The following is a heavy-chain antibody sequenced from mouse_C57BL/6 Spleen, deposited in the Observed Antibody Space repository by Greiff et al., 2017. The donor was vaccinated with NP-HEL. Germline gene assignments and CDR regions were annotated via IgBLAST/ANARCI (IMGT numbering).Heavy chain of an antibody. J-gene: IGHJ1*03. Sequence: QVQLQQSGPGLVQPSQRLSITCTVSGFSLTSYGVHWVRQPPGKGLEWLGVIWSGGSTDYNAAFISRLSISKDNYKSQVFFKMNSLQADDTAIYYCAKKDYYGSSDWYFDVWGTGTTVTVSS. CDR2: IWSGGST. D-gene: IGHD1-1*01. V-gene: IGHV2-4*01. CDR3: AKKDYYGSSDWYFDV. CDR1: GFSLTSYG.